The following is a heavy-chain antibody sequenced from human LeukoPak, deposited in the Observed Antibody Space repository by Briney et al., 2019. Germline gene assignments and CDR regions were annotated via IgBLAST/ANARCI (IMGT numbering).Heavy chain of an antibody. CDR1: GFTFSNYA. D-gene: IGHD3-10*01. CDR2: ISGNDDGT. V-gene: IGHV3-23*01. J-gene: IGHJ4*02. Sequence: PGGSLRLSCAASGFTFSNYAMSWVRQAPGKGLEWVSSISGNDDGTYYADSVKGRFTISRDNSKNTLYLQMNSLRAEDTAIYYCAKRGPIYSASPGNYFDYWGQGTLVTVSS. CDR3: AKRGPIYSASPGNYFDY.